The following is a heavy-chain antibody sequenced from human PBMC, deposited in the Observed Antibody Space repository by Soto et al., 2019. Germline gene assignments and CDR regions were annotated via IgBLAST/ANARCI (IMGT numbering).Heavy chain of an antibody. V-gene: IGHV4-59*08. Sequence: QVQLQESGPGLVKPSETLSLTCTVSGGSIGSHYRSWIRQPPGEGLEWIGRASYSGSPSYNPSLKSRVTISIDTSKNQFSLKLTSVTAADTAVYYCARQWGGDYWGQGILVTVSS. CDR2: ASYSGSP. CDR3: ARQWGGDY. J-gene: IGHJ4*02. CDR1: GGSIGSHY. D-gene: IGHD3-16*01.